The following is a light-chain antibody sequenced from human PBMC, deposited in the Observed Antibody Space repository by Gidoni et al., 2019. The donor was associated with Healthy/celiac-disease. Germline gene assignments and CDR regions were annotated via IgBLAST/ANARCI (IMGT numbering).Light chain of an antibody. CDR3: QRSYSTPRT. CDR1: QSICSY. Sequence: DFQMTLSPSSLSASVGDRAPITCRSRQSICSYLKWYQQKPGRAPTLLIYAASSLQSGVPSRFSGSGCRKDFTLTISSLQQEDLATYCYQRSYSTPRTFGQGTKLEIK. CDR2: AAS. V-gene: IGKV1-39*01. J-gene: IGKJ2*01.